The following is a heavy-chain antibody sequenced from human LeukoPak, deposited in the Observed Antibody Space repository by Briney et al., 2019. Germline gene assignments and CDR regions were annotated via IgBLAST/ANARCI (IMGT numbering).Heavy chain of an antibody. CDR3: AKSGLGVMTTVTTYFDY. CDR2: ISGSGGST. J-gene: IGHJ4*02. CDR1: GFTFSSYS. V-gene: IGHV3-23*01. Sequence: GGSLRLSCAASGFTFSSYSMNWVRQAPGKGLEWVSAISGSGGSTYYADSVKGRFTISRDNSKNTLYLQMNSLRAEDTAVYYCAKSGLGVMTTVTTYFDYWGQGTLVTVSS. D-gene: IGHD4-17*01.